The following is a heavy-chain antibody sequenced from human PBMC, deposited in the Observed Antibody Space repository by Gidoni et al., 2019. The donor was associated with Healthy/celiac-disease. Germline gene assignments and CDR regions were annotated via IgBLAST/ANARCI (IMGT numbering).Heavy chain of an antibody. D-gene: IGHD3-3*01. V-gene: IGHV3-23*01. Sequence: EVQLLESGGGLVQPGGSLRLSCAASGFTFSSYAMSWVRQAPGKGLEWVSAISGSGGSTYNADSVKGRFTISRDNSKNTLYLQMNSLRAEDTAVYYCAKEYLYDFWSGPNWFDPWGQGTLVTVSS. CDR2: ISGSGGST. CDR1: GFTFSSYA. J-gene: IGHJ5*02. CDR3: AKEYLYDFWSGPNWFDP.